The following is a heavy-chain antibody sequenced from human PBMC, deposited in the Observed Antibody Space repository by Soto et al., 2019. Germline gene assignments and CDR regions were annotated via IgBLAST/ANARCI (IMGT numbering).Heavy chain of an antibody. CDR2: IYPLDSYP. Sequence: VESLIISCKVPGYSLSLDGVVWVLQMPGSGLEWMGIIYPLDSYPRYSPSFEGHVIISADKSADTAYLQWNSLQASDSATYFCARLRGPRGTGHRYFDLWGRGTLVTVSS. CDR3: ARLRGPRGTGHRYFDL. D-gene: IGHD5-12*01. J-gene: IGHJ2*01. CDR1: GYSLSLDG. V-gene: IGHV5-51*01.